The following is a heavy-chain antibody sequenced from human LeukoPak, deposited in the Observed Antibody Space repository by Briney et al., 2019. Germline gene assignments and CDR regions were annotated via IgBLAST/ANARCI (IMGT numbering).Heavy chain of an antibody. Sequence: SETLSLTCTVSGRSIGSYYGSWIRQPPGKGLEWIGYIYYSGRTNYNPSLKSRVTISIDASKNQFSLKLSTVTAADTAVYYCARVGYWAMVTLDAFDIWGQGTMVTVSS. CDR3: ARVGYWAMVTLDAFDI. CDR1: GRSIGSYY. J-gene: IGHJ3*02. CDR2: IYYSGRT. V-gene: IGHV4-59*08. D-gene: IGHD5-18*01.